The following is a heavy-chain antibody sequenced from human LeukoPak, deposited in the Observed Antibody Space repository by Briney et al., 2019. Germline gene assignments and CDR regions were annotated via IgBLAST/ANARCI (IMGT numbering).Heavy chain of an antibody. D-gene: IGHD3-10*01. CDR3: ARSGFGEHFDY. CDR2: IYYSGST. V-gene: IGHV4-59*08. Sequence: LSLTCPVSGGSISIYYWSWIREPPGKGLEWIGYIYYSGSTNYNPSLKSRVTISVNTSKHQFSLKLSSVTAADTAVYYCARSGFGEHFDYWGQGTLVTVSS. CDR1: GGSISIYY. J-gene: IGHJ4*02.